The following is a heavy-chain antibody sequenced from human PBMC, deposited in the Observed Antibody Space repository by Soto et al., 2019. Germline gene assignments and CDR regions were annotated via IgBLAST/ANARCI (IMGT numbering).Heavy chain of an antibody. CDR3: ARLQRVTTWGGAFDI. D-gene: IGHD4-4*01. J-gene: IGHJ3*02. Sequence: PGDSLKISCKGSGYSFTSYWIGWVRQMPGKGLEWMGIIYPGDSDTRYSPSFQGQVTISADKSISTAYLQWSSLKASDTAMYYCARLQRVTTWGGAFDIWGQGTMVTVSS. CDR2: IYPGDSDT. V-gene: IGHV5-51*01. CDR1: GYSFTSYW.